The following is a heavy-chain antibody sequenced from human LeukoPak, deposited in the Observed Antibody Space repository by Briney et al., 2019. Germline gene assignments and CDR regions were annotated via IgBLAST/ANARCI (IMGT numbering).Heavy chain of an antibody. CDR3: ARDVSIVVVTATLDY. Sequence: PGGSPRLSCAASGFTFSSYAMHWVRQAPGKGLERVAVISYDGSNKYYADSVKGRFTISRDNSKNTLYLQMNSLRAEDTAVYYCARDVSIVVVTATLDYWGQGTLVTVSS. J-gene: IGHJ4*02. CDR1: GFTFSSYA. V-gene: IGHV3-30-3*01. D-gene: IGHD2-21*02. CDR2: ISYDGSNK.